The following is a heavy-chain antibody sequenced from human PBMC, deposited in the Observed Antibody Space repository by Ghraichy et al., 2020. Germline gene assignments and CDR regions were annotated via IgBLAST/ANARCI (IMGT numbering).Heavy chain of an antibody. Sequence: SETLSLTCTVSGGSISSYYWSWIRQPPGKGLEWIGYIYYSGSTNYNPSLKSRVTISVDTSKNQFSLKLSSVTAADTAVYYCARRAVSSILAFDYWGQGTLVTVSS. V-gene: IGHV4-59*08. D-gene: IGHD5-12*01. J-gene: IGHJ4*02. CDR3: ARRAVSSILAFDY. CDR1: GGSISSYY. CDR2: IYYSGST.